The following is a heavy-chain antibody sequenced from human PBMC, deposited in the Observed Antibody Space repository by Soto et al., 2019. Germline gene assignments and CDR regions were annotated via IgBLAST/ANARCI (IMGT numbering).Heavy chain of an antibody. CDR3: TTRPLGGNTMVRRVLISLDY. V-gene: IGHV3-15*07. D-gene: IGHD3-10*01. Sequence: EVQLVESGGALVKPGGSLRLSCGASGFTFNNAWMNWVRQAPGKGLEWVGRIKSNTEGGTTDYAAPVKGRFTISRDDSKFTLYLQMDNLKAEDTAVYYCTTRPLGGNTMVRRVLISLDYWGQGTLVTVSS. CDR2: IKSNTEGGTT. J-gene: IGHJ4*02. CDR1: GFTFNNAW.